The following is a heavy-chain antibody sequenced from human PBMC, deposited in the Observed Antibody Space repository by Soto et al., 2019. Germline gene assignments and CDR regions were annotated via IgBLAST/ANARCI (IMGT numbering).Heavy chain of an antibody. V-gene: IGHV4-39*01. D-gene: IGHD6-13*01. CDR2: IYYSGST. CDR1: GGSISSSSYY. Sequence: SETLSLTCTVSGGSISSSSYYWGWIRQPPGKGLEWIGSIYYSGSTYYNPSLKSRVTISVDTSKNQFSLKLSSVTAADTAVYYCARQYSSTWHRLTRFNPWGQGTLVTVSS. J-gene: IGHJ5*02. CDR3: ARQYSSTWHRLTRFNP.